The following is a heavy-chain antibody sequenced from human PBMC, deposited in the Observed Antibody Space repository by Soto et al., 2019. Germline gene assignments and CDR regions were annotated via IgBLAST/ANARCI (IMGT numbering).Heavy chain of an antibody. J-gene: IGHJ4*02. Sequence: GASVKVSCKASGYTFTSYAMHWVRLAPGQRLEWMGWINAGNGNTKYSQKFQGRVTITRDTSASTAYMELSSLRSEDTAVYYCASPYYYDSSGYYGSFDYWGQGTLVTVSS. CDR1: GYTFTSYA. CDR2: INAGNGNT. D-gene: IGHD3-22*01. CDR3: ASPYYYDSSGYYGSFDY. V-gene: IGHV1-3*01.